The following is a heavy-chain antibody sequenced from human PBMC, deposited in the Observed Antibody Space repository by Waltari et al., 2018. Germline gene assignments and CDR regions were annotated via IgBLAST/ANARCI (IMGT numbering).Heavy chain of an antibody. J-gene: IGHJ4*02. CDR1: GFSLSTSGTR. CDR2: IDWKDDN. Sequence: QVTLKESGPALVKPTQNLTLTCAFSGFSLSTSGTRVSWIRQPPGKALGWLAPIDWKDDNFNSTSLKTRLTISKDTSKNQVVLTMTNMDPLDTATYYCARTRGYDGSGSYYYFDYWGQGTLVTVSS. V-gene: IGHV2-70*04. CDR3: ARTRGYDGSGSYYYFDY. D-gene: IGHD3-10*01.